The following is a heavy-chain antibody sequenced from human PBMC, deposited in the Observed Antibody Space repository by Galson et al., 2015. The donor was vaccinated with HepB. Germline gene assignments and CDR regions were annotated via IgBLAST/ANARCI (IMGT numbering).Heavy chain of an antibody. Sequence: SLRLSCAASGFTFSLAWMNWVRQAPGKGLEWVGRIKSKTDGVTTDYAAPVKGRFAISRDDSKNTLFLQMNSLKTEDTAVYYCTTGLPPPDKYEGTGHKYREVFFDYWGQGTLVTVSS. CDR3: TTGLPPPDKYEGTGHKYREVFFDY. CDR2: IKSKTDGVTT. V-gene: IGHV3-15*01. J-gene: IGHJ4*02. D-gene: IGHD2-8*02. CDR1: GFTFSLAW.